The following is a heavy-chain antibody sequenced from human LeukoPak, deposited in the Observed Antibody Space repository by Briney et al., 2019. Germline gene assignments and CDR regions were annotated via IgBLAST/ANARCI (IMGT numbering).Heavy chain of an antibody. CDR3: ASNPKYYYDSSGYYRPGDY. CDR2: ISSSSNYI. CDR1: GVTFSSYT. Sequence: GGSLRLSCAASGVTFSSYTMNWVRQAPGKGLEWVSSISSSSNYIYYADSVKGRFTISRDNAKNSLYLQMNSLRAEDTAVYYCASNPKYYYDSSGYYRPGDYWGQGTLVTVSS. D-gene: IGHD3-22*01. V-gene: IGHV3-21*01. J-gene: IGHJ4*02.